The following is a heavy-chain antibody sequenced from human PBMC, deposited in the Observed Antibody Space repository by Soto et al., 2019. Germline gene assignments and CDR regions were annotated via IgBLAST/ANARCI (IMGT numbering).Heavy chain of an antibody. CDR3: ASGHVVVVAATPTFDY. J-gene: IGHJ4*02. CDR1: GYTFTGYY. V-gene: IGHV1-2*02. D-gene: IGHD2-15*01. CDR2: INPNSGGT. Sequence: GASVKVSCKASGYTFTGYYMHWVRQAPGQGLEWMGWINPNSGGTNYAQKFQGRATMTRDTSISTAYMELSRLRSDDTAVYYCASGHVVVVAATPTFDYWGQGTLVTVSS.